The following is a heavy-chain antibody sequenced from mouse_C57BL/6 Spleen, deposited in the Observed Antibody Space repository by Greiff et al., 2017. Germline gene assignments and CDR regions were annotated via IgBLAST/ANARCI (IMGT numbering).Heavy chain of an antibody. CDR2: IYPGSGST. V-gene: IGHV1-55*01. CDR1: GYTFTSYW. CDR3: SRGDYYGSSYTY. D-gene: IGHD1-1*01. Sequence: VQLQQPGAELVKPGASVKMSCKASGYTFTSYWITWVKQRPGQGLEWIGVIYPGSGSTNYNQKFKSKATLTVDTSSSTAYMQHSSLTSEDSAVYYCSRGDYYGSSYTYWGQGTTLTVSS. J-gene: IGHJ2*01.